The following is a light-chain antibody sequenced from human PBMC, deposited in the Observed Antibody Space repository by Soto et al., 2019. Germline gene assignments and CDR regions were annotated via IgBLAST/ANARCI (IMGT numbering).Light chain of an antibody. CDR2: GNI. J-gene: IGLJ1*01. V-gene: IGLV1-40*01. CDR1: SSNIGADYD. CDR3: QSYDISLGFV. Sequence: QSVLTQPPSVSGAPGQRVTFSCFGSSSNIGADYDVHWYQQLPGTAPKLLIYGNINRPSGVPDRFSGSKSGASAALAITGLQPEDEADYYCQSYDISLGFVFGTWTKLTVL.